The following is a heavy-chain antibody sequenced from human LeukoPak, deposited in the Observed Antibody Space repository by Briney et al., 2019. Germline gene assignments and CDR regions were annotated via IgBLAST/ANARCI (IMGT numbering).Heavy chain of an antibody. Sequence: ASVKVSCKASGYTFSNYTINWVRLAPGQGLEWMGWINPNTGNPKYAQGFAGRFVFSLDTSATTTYLQISSLRAEDTAVYYCSRGRDTTGYCVYWGQGTLGTVSS. D-gene: IGHD1-26*01. V-gene: IGHV7-4-1*02. CDR2: INPNTGNP. J-gene: IGHJ4*02. CDR1: GYTFSNYT. CDR3: SRGRDTTGYCVY.